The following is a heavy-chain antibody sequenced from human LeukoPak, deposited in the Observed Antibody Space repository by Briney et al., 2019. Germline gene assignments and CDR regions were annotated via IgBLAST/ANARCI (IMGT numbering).Heavy chain of an antibody. CDR3: ARDRPPATGDY. V-gene: IGHV3-21*01. CDR2: ISSSSSSYI. J-gene: IGHJ4*02. Sequence: GGSLRLSCAASGFTFSSYSMNWVRQAPGKGLEWVSSISSSSSSYIYYADSVKGRFTISRDNAKNSLYLQMNSLRAEDTAVYYCARDRPPATGDYWGQGTLVTVSS. CDR1: GFTFSSYS. D-gene: IGHD6-25*01.